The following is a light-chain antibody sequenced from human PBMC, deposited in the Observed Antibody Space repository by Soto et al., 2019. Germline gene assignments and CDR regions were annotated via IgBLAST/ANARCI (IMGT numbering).Light chain of an antibody. CDR1: QGISNF. Sequence: DIQMTQSPSSLSAFVGDRVTITCRASQGISNFLAWYQQKPGKVPELLTYGASTLQSGVPSRFSGGGSGTDFTLTISSLQPGDVATYYCQKYNSAPLTFGGGTKVEIK. CDR3: QKYNSAPLT. CDR2: GAS. J-gene: IGKJ4*01. V-gene: IGKV1-27*01.